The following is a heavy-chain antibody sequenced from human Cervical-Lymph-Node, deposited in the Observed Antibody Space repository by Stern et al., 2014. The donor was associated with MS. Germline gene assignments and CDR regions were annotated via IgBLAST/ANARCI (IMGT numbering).Heavy chain of an antibody. J-gene: IGHJ6*02. Sequence: QVQLVESGGGVVQPGRSLRLSCAASGFTFSSYGMHWVRQAPGKGLEWVAVIWYDGSNKYYADSVKGRFTISRDNSKNTLYLQMNSLRAEDTAVYYCARDRGCSGGSCYPSYYYYYGMDVWGQGTTVTVSS. CDR1: GFTFSSYG. CDR3: ARDRGCSGGSCYPSYYYYYGMDV. D-gene: IGHD2-15*01. CDR2: IWYDGSNK. V-gene: IGHV3-33*01.